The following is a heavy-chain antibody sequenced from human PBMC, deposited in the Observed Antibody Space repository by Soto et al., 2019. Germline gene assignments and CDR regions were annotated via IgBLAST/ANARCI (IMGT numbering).Heavy chain of an antibody. CDR2: INHSGST. J-gene: IGHJ4*02. CDR3: ARRYYYCIWGSYRYPTVGYYFDY. D-gene: IGHD3-16*02. V-gene: IGHV4-34*01. Sequence: SETLSLTCAVYGGSFSGYYWSWIRQPPGKGLEWIGEINHSGSTNYNPSLKSRVTISVDTSKNQFSLKLSSVTAADTAVYYCARRYYYCIWGSYRYPTVGYYFDYWGQGTLVTVSS. CDR1: GGSFSGYY.